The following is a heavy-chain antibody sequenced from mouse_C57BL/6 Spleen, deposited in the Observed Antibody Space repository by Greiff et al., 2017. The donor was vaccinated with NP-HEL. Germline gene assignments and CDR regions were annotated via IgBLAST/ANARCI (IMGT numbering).Heavy chain of an antibody. J-gene: IGHJ3*01. D-gene: IGHD2-4*01. CDR2: INPSHGGT. Sequence: QVQLQQSGTELVKPGASVKLSCKASGYTFTSYWMHWVKQRPGQGLEWIGNINPSHGGTNYNEKFKGTATLTVDKSSSTAYMQLSSLTSEDAAVYYCARFSYDSPFADRGQGTLVTVSA. V-gene: IGHV1-53*01. CDR3: ARFSYDSPFAD. CDR1: GYTFTSYW.